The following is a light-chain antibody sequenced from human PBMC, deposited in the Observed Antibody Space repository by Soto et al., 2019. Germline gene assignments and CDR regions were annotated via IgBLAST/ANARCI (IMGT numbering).Light chain of an antibody. CDR1: QSVTSSY. J-gene: IGKJ4*01. CDR3: QQYADAPLT. CDR2: AAS. V-gene: IGKV3-20*01. Sequence: EIVLTQSPGTLSLSPGERATLSCRASQSVTSSYLAWYQQKPGRAPRLLIHAASYRATGVPDRFSGSGSATDFTLTISGLEPEDCAVYYCQQYADAPLTFGGGTKVEIK.